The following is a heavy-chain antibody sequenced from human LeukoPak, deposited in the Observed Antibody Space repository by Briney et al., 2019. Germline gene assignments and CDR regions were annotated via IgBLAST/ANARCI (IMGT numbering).Heavy chain of an antibody. CDR2: IYYSGST. Sequence: SETLSLTCTVSGGSISSGGYYWGWIRQHPGTGLEWIGYIYYSGSTYYNPSLKSRVTISVDTSKNQFSLKLSSVTAADTAVYYCARLNLLAYCGGDCYSPPYYFDYWGQGTLVTVSS. V-gene: IGHV4-31*03. CDR3: ARLNLLAYCGGDCYSPPYYFDY. J-gene: IGHJ4*02. D-gene: IGHD2-21*02. CDR1: GGSISSGGYY.